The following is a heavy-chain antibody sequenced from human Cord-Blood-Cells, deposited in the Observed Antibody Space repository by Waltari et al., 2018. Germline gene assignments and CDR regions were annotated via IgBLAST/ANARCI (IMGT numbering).Heavy chain of an antibody. V-gene: IGHV4-38-2*02. CDR3: AREDDAFDI. J-gene: IGHJ3*02. CDR1: GYSISIGYY. Sequence: QVQLQESGPGLVKPSETLSVTCTLSGYSISIGYYWGWIRQPPGKGLEWIGSIYHSGSSYYNPSLKSRVSISVDTSKNQFSLKLSSVTAADTAVYYCAREDDAFDIWGQGTMVTVSS. CDR2: IYHSGSS.